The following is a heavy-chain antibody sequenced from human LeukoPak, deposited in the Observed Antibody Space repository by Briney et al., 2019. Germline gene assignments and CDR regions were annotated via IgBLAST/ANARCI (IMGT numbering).Heavy chain of an antibody. J-gene: IGHJ4*02. Sequence: GGSLRLSCAASGFTFSSYWMSWVRPAPGKGLEWVANIKQDGSEKYYVDSVKGRFTISRDNAKNSLYLQMNSLRAEDTAVYYCARDRHGYNLRAGERPNLCDYWGQGTLVTVSS. CDR2: IKQDGSEK. V-gene: IGHV3-7*01. D-gene: IGHD5-24*01. CDR1: GFTFSSYW. CDR3: ARDRHGYNLRAGERPNLCDY.